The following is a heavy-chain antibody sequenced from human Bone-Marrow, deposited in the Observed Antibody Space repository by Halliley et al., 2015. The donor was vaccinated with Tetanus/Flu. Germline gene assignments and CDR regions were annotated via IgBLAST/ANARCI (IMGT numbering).Heavy chain of an antibody. Sequence: TLSLTCDVSGGSMYNYYWNWIRQSPGKGLEWIGYVFYSGYTNYNPSLKSRVTISVDTSKNQFSLKLTSVTAADSAMYYCTRGGGWLTDNWGQGTLVSVSS. J-gene: IGHJ4*02. V-gene: IGHV4-59*01. CDR2: VFYSGYT. CDR3: TRGGGWLTDN. D-gene: IGHD2-15*01. CDR1: GGSMYNYY.